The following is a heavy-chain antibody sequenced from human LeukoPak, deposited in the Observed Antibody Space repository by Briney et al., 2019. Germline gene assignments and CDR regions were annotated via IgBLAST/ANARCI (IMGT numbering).Heavy chain of an antibody. Sequence: SETLSLTCSVSGGSINNYFWNWLRQPPGRGLEWIGHVYYTGSTRYNPSLKSRVTMSVDTSKNQFSLKLSSVTAADTAVYYCARVPRYCSSTSCYAGGDYYYGMDVWGQGTTVTVSS. CDR3: ARVPRYCSSTSCYAGGDYYYGMDV. CDR1: GGSINNYF. CDR2: VYYTGST. V-gene: IGHV4-59*12. J-gene: IGHJ6*02. D-gene: IGHD2-2*01.